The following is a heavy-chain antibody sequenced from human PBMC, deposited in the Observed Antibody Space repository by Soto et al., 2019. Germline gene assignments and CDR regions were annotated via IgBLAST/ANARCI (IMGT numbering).Heavy chain of an antibody. Sequence: SETLSLSCAVYGGSFSGYYWSWIRQPPGKGLEWIGEINHSGSTNYNPSLKSRVTISVDTSKNQFSLKLSYVTAADTAVYYCARGREEYVWGSYRHSRPIYFDYWGQGTLVTVSS. J-gene: IGHJ4*02. CDR3: ARGREEYVWGSYRHSRPIYFDY. CDR1: GGSFSGYY. D-gene: IGHD3-16*02. V-gene: IGHV4-34*01. CDR2: INHSGST.